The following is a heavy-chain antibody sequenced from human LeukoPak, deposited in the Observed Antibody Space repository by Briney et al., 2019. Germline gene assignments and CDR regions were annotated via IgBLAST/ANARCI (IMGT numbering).Heavy chain of an antibody. CDR2: ISSGGTAI. Sequence: GGSLRLSCVASGFTFSSYEMNWVRQAPGKGLEWVSYISSGGTAIYYADSVKGRFTISRDNAKDSLYLQMNSLRAEDTAVYYCTRDRSYCGGDCYLDAFDIGGQGTMVTVS. CDR3: TRDRSYCGGDCYLDAFDI. D-gene: IGHD2-21*02. CDR1: GFTFSSYE. V-gene: IGHV3-48*03. J-gene: IGHJ3*02.